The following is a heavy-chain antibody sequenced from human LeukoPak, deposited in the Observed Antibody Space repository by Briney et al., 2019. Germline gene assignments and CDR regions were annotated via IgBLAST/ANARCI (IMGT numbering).Heavy chain of an antibody. D-gene: IGHD3-22*01. J-gene: IGHJ4*02. CDR1: GFTFSSYE. CDR3: ARGESYYDSSGYSSPPDY. CDR2: ISGSGSTI. V-gene: IGHV3-48*03. Sequence: GGSLRLSCAASGFTFSSYEMNWVRQAPRKGLEWVSDISGSGSTIYYADSVKGRFTISRDNAKNSLYLQMNSLRAEATAVYYCARGESYYDSSGYSSPPDYWGQGTLVTVSS.